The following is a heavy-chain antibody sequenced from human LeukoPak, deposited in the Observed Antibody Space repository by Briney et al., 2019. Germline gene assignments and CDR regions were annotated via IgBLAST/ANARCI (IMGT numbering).Heavy chain of an antibody. CDR3: ARHRVYSSSSGYYFDY. D-gene: IGHD6-6*01. J-gene: IGHJ4*02. V-gene: IGHV4-4*09. Sequence: PSDTLSLTCTVSGGPISGYYWSWIRQPPGKALEWIGYIYTSGSTNYNPSLKSRVTISVDTSKNQFSLTLSSVRAAHTPVYYCARHRVYSSSSGYYFDYWGRGTLVTVSS. CDR2: IYTSGST. CDR1: GGPISGYY.